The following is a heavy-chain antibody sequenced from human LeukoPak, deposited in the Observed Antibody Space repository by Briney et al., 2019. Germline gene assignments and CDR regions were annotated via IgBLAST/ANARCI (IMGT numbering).Heavy chain of an antibody. CDR3: ARDSVVAARYYYGMDV. J-gene: IGHJ6*02. D-gene: IGHD2-15*01. Sequence: PGGSLRLSCAASGFTFTSYSMNWVRQAPGKGLEWVSAISGSGGSTYYADSVKGRFTISRDNSKNTLYLQMNSLRAEDTAVYYCARDSVVAARYYYGMDVWGQGTTVTVSS. CDR2: ISGSGGST. CDR1: GFTFTSYS. V-gene: IGHV3-23*01.